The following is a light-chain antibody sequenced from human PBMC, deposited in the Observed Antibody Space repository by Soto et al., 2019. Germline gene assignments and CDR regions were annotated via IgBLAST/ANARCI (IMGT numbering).Light chain of an antibody. V-gene: IGKV3-15*01. CDR2: GAY. CDR3: QQHNNWPPIT. CDR1: QSVSSN. J-gene: IGKJ5*01. Sequence: DIVMTQSPATLSLSPGDSATLSCRASQSVSSNLAWYQQKPGQAPRLLIYGAYTRATGIPARFSGSGSGTEFTLTISSLQSEDFAVYYCQQHNNWPPITFGQGTRLEIK.